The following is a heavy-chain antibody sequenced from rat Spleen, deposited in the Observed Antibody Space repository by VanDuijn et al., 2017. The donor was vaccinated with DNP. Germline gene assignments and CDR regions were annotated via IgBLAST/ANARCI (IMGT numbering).Heavy chain of an antibody. J-gene: IGHJ4*01. V-gene: IGHV5-20*01. Sequence: EVQLLESGGGIVQPGRSLNLSCAASGFTFSDYYMAWVRQAPTRGLEWVASISYDGGSTYYRDSVKGRFTISRENAENTQYLQMDSLRSEDTATYFCARRDYSTRDAMDAWGQGTSVTVSS. D-gene: IGHD1-2*01. CDR1: GFTFSDYY. CDR3: ARRDYSTRDAMDA. CDR2: ISYDGGST.